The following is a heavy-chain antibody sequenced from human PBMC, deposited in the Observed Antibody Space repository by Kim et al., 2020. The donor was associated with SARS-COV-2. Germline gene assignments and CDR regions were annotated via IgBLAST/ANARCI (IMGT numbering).Heavy chain of an antibody. CDR1: GGSFSGYY. D-gene: IGHD3-22*01. Sequence: SETLSLTCAVYGGSFSGYYWSWIRQPPGKGLEWIGEINHSGSTNYNPSLKSRVTISVDTSKNQFSLKLSSVTAADTAVYYCARTALYYYDSSGYYHGYYYYGMDVWGQGTTVTVSS. V-gene: IGHV4-34*01. J-gene: IGHJ6*02. CDR2: INHSGST. CDR3: ARTALYYYDSSGYYHGYYYYGMDV.